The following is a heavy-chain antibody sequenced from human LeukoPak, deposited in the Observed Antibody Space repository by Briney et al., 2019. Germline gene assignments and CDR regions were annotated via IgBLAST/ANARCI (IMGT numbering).Heavy chain of an antibody. J-gene: IGHJ4*02. Sequence: SETLSLTCAVSGYSISSGYYWGWIRQPPGKGLEWIGSSYHTGITDYNPSLKSRVTVSVDTSKNQFSLTLSSVTAADTAVYYCARVAGGSSDYWGQGTLVTVSS. D-gene: IGHD2-15*01. CDR2: SYHTGIT. V-gene: IGHV4-38-2*01. CDR1: GYSISSGYY. CDR3: ARVAGGSSDY.